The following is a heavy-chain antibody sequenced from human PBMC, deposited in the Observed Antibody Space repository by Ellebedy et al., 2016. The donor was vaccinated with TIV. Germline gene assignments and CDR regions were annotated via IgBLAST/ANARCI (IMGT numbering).Heavy chain of an antibody. D-gene: IGHD5-24*01. CDR3: VRDGGRDGYTYRYFDL. J-gene: IGHJ2*01. Sequence: GESLKISCAASGNTFSSYNMNWVRQAPGKGLQWVSYISTTSSNIYYADSVKGRFTISRDNAKNSLTLQMDSLRDEDTAVYYCVRDGGRDGYTYRYFDLWGRGTLVTVSS. V-gene: IGHV3-48*02. CDR1: GNTFSSYN. CDR2: ISTTSSNI.